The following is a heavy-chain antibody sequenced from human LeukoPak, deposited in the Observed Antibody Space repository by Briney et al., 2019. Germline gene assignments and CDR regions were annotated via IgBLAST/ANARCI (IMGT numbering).Heavy chain of an antibody. V-gene: IGHV3-21*06. D-gene: IGHD6-13*01. CDR3: ARGTIAAADIDY. Sequence: GGSLRLSRAASGFTFSSYTMNWVRQAPGKGLEWVSSITSGSTYIYYADSVKGRFTISRDNAKNSLYLQMNSLRAEDTAVYYCARGTIAAADIDYWGQGTLVTVSS. J-gene: IGHJ4*02. CDR1: GFTFSSYT. CDR2: ITSGSTYI.